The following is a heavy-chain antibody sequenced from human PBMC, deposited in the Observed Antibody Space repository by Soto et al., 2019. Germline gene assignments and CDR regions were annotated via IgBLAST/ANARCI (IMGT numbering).Heavy chain of an antibody. CDR2: INHSGST. V-gene: IGHV4-34*01. D-gene: IGHD6-6*01. CDR3: ARGRRGSGYSSSPTHYYYYGMDV. CDR1: GGSFSGYY. Sequence: SETLSLTCAVYGGSFSGYYWSWIRQPPGKGLEWIGEINHSGSTNYNPSLKSRVTISVETSKNQFSLKLSSVTAADTAVYYCARGRRGSGYSSSPTHYYYYGMDVWGQGTTVTVSS. J-gene: IGHJ6*02.